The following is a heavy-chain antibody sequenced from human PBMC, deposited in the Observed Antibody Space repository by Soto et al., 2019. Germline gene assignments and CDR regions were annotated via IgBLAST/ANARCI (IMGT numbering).Heavy chain of an antibody. V-gene: IGHV4-31*02. Sequence: LSLTCTVSGGSISSGSYYWSWIRQHPGKGLEWIGYIFYSGSTYYNPSLKSRVTISVDTSKNQFSLKLSSVTAADTALYYCARGITISGVVYLDYWGQGTLVTV. CDR1: GGSISSGSYY. J-gene: IGHJ4*02. CDR3: ARGITISGVVYLDY. D-gene: IGHD3-3*01. CDR2: IFYSGST.